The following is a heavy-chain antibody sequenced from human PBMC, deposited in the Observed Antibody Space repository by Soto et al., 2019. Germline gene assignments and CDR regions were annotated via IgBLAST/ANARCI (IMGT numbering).Heavy chain of an antibody. J-gene: IGHJ4*02. CDR3: ARVRMELLPDY. D-gene: IGHD1-7*01. V-gene: IGHV3-11*01. CDR2: ISHSASTI. Sequence: PGVSLRLSCAASGFTFSDYYMTWIRQAPGMGLEWISHISHSASTIYYANSVKGRFTISRDNAKNSLYLQMNSLRAEDTAFYYCARVRMELLPDYWGQGTLVTAPQ. CDR1: GFTFSDYY.